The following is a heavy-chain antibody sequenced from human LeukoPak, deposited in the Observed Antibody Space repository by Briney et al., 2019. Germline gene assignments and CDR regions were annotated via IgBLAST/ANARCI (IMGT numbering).Heavy chain of an antibody. D-gene: IGHD3-16*01. CDR3: AGDRQMIY. Sequence: GGSLRLSCAASGFTFSSYNMNWVRQAPGKGLEWVSYISSSGDAIDYADSVKGRFTISRDNAKNSLSLQMNSLRADDTAVYYCAGDRQMIYWGQGTLVTVSS. V-gene: IGHV3-48*04. CDR2: ISSSGDAI. CDR1: GFTFSSYN. J-gene: IGHJ4*02.